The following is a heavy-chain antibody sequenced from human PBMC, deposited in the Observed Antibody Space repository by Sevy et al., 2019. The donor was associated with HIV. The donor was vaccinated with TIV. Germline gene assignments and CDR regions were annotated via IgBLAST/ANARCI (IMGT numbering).Heavy chain of an antibody. D-gene: IGHD3-22*01. V-gene: IGHV1-24*01. CDR3: AITKDYYDNSGSPFDY. Sequence: ASVKVSCKVSGYTLTKLAMHWVRQAPGKGLEWMGTFDPEDGETIYAQKFQGRVTMTEAKTIDTAYMELSSMRSEDTAVFYCAITKDYYDNSGSPFDYWGQGTLVTVSS. J-gene: IGHJ4*02. CDR2: FDPEDGET. CDR1: GYTLTKLA.